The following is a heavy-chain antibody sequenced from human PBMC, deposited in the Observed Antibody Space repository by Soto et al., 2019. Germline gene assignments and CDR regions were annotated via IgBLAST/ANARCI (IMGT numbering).Heavy chain of an antibody. Sequence: QVQLVQSGAEVKKPGASVKVSCKASGYTFTGYYMHWVRQAPGQGLEWMGIINPSGGSTRYAQKFQGRVTMTRDTSTSTVYMELSSLRSEDTAVYYCARDQGDSSGYYPPAFDIWGQGTMVTVSS. CDR1: GYTFTGYY. J-gene: IGHJ3*02. V-gene: IGHV1-46*01. D-gene: IGHD3-22*01. CDR2: INPSGGST. CDR3: ARDQGDSSGYYPPAFDI.